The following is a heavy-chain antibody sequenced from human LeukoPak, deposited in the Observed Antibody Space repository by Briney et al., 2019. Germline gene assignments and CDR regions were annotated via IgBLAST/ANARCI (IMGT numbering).Heavy chain of an antibody. CDR2: MNGRGRTT. CDR1: GFTFSSYA. D-gene: IGHD2-21*02. J-gene: IGHJ4*03. CDR3: AKAHDNCGGDCSPLDYNDY. V-gene: IGHV3-23*01. Sequence: GSLRLSCVGSGFTFSSYAMTWVRQAPGKGLEWVSTMNGRGRTTYYADSVKGRFTISRDNSKNTVYLHMNSLRAEDTAVYYCAKAHDNCGGDCSPLDYNDYWGQGTLVTVSS.